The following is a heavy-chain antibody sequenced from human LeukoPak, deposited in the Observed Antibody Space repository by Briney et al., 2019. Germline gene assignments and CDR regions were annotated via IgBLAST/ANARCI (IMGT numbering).Heavy chain of an antibody. CDR1: GFTFSSYG. Sequence: PGGSLRLSCAASGFTFSSYGMHWVRQAPGKGLEWVAVIWYDGSNKYYADSVKGRFTISRDNSKNTLYLQMNSLRAEDTAVYYCAKDGPSSGYWPSDYWGQGTLVTVSS. CDR2: IWYDGSNK. CDR3: AKDGPSSGYWPSDY. V-gene: IGHV3-33*06. D-gene: IGHD3-22*01. J-gene: IGHJ4*02.